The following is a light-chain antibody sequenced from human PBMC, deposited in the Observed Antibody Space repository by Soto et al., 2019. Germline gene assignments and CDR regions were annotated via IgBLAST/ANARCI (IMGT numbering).Light chain of an antibody. V-gene: IGKV1-5*03. CDR3: QQYNSYPLP. CDR2: KAS. Sequence: DIQMTQSPSTLSASVGDRVTITCRASQSISSWPAWYQPKPGKAPKLLIYKASSLESGVPSPFRGSGSGTEFTLTLSSLQPDDSATYYCQQYNSYPLPFGQGPEV. J-gene: IGKJ1*01. CDR1: QSISSW.